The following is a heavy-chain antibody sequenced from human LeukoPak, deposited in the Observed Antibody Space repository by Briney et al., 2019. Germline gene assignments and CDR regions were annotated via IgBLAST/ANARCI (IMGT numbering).Heavy chain of an antibody. CDR1: GFSFSDYW. J-gene: IGHJ4*02. Sequence: GGSLRLSCVASGFSFSDYWMSWVRQAPGKGLEWVANIKEDGSAEYYVDSVKGRFTSSRDNAKNSLYLQMSSLRAEDTAVYYCARARSGYYFDYWGQGTLVTVSS. D-gene: IGHD3-22*01. CDR3: ARARSGYYFDY. V-gene: IGHV3-7*01. CDR2: IKEDGSAE.